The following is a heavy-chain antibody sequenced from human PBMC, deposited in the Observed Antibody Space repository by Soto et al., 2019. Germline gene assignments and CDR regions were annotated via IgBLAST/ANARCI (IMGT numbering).Heavy chain of an antibody. CDR2: ISSSSSYI. CDR1: GFTFSTYS. CDR3: AREEGHSGYDL. J-gene: IGHJ4*02. V-gene: IGHV3-21*01. D-gene: IGHD5-12*01. Sequence: PGGSLRLSCAASGFTFSTYSMNWVRQAPGKGLEWVSSISSSSSYIYYADSVKGRFTISRDNATNPLYLQMNSLRAEDTAVYYCAREEGHSGYDLWGQGTLVTVSS.